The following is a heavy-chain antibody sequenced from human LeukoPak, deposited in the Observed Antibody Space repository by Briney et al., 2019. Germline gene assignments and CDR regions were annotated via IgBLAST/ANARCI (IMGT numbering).Heavy chain of an antibody. V-gene: IGHV3-23*01. D-gene: IGHD3-16*02. J-gene: IGHJ4*02. CDR1: GFTFSNYA. CDR2: IGSGGRT. CDR3: AKGGYQSDY. Sequence: GGSLRLSCAASGFTFSNYAMSWVRQAPGKGLEWVSGIGSGGRTYYADSVKGRFTISRDNSKNTLHLQMNSLRAEDTAVYYCAKGGYQSDYWGQGTLVTVSS.